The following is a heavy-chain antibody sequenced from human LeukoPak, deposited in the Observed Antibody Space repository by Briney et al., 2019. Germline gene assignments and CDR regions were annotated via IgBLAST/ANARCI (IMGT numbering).Heavy chain of an antibody. J-gene: IGHJ5*02. D-gene: IGHD3-10*01. CDR3: ASHHGSGSSNWLDP. CDR1: GFTFSNYG. V-gene: IGHV3-23*01. Sequence: GGSLRLSCAASGFTFSNYGMSWVRQAPGRGWEWVSAISGSGDSTYYADSVKGRFTISRDNSKNTLYLQMNSLRAEDTAVYYCASHHGSGSSNWLDPWGQGTLVTVSS. CDR2: ISGSGDST.